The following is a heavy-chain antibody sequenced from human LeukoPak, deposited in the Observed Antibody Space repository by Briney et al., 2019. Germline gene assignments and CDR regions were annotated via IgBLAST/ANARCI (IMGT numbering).Heavy chain of an antibody. D-gene: IGHD7-27*01. CDR3: AREGLGTIDY. CDR1: GGSISSYY. J-gene: IGHJ4*02. Sequence: SETLSLTCTVSGGSISSYYWSWIRQPPGKGLEWIGYIYYSGSTNYNPSLKSRVTISVDTSKNQFSLKLSSVTAADTAVYYCAREGLGTIDYWGQGTLVTVSS. CDR2: IYYSGST. V-gene: IGHV4-59*01.